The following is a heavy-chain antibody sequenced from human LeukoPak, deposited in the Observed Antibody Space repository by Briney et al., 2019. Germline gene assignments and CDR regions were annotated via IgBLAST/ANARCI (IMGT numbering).Heavy chain of an antibody. CDR2: IYYSGST. CDR3: ARGYPGWTYYDFWSGYQRFDP. V-gene: IGHV4-59*01. D-gene: IGHD3-3*01. J-gene: IGHJ5*02. Sequence: SETLSLTCTVSGGSISSYYWSWIRQPPGKGLEWIGYIYYSGSTNYNPSLKSRVTISVDTSKNQFSLKLSSVTAADTAVYYCARGYPGWTYYDFWSGYQRFDPWSQGTLVTVSS. CDR1: GGSISSYY.